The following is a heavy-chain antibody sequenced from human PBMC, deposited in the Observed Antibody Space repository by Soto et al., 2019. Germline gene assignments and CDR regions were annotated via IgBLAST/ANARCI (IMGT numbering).Heavy chain of an antibody. J-gene: IGHJ6*02. Sequence: GGSLRLSCAASGFTFRTYWLSWVRQVPGKGLEWVANINLDGSEKNYVDSVKGRFTISRDNARNSLYLQMSSLRAEDTALFYCARDGSTSWYSYDYHGMDVWGQGTTVTVSS. CDR3: ARDGSTSWYSYDYHGMDV. CDR2: INLDGSEK. V-gene: IGHV3-7*05. CDR1: GFTFRTYW. D-gene: IGHD5-18*01.